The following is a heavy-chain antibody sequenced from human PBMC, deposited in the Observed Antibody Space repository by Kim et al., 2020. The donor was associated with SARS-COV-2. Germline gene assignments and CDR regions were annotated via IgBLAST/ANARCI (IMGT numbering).Heavy chain of an antibody. V-gene: IGHV3-53*01. D-gene: IGHD4-17*01. Sequence: YAITGKGRLPISRDNSRNTLYLQMNSLRAEDTAVYYCAARDYGDYPYFDFWGQGTLVTVSS. J-gene: IGHJ4*02. CDR3: AARDYGDYPYFDF.